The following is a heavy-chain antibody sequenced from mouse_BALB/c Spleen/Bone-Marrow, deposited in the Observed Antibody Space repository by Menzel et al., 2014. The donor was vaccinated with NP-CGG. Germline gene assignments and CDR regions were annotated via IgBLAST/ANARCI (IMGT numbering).Heavy chain of an antibody. CDR2: IDPANGNT. CDR1: GFNIKDTY. V-gene: IGHV14-3*02. J-gene: IGHJ4*01. Sequence: EVKLVESGAELVEPGASVKLSCTASGFNIKDTYMHRVKQRPEQGLEWIGRIDPANGNTKYDPKFQGKATITADTSSNTAYLQLSSLTSEDTAVYYCARWEYYAMDYWGQGTSVTVSS. D-gene: IGHD4-1*01. CDR3: ARWEYYAMDY.